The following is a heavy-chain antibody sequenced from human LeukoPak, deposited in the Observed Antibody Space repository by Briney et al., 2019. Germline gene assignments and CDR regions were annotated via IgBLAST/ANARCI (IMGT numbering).Heavy chain of an antibody. Sequence: ASVKVSCKASGYTFTTYGISWVRQAPGQGLEWMGWISVYNGNTNYAQKLQGRVTMTTDTSTSTVYMELRSLRSDDTAVYYCARAGYYYDCNGYYHEASDIWGQGTMVTVSS. CDR3: ARAGYYYDCNGYYHEASDI. CDR2: ISVYNGNT. J-gene: IGHJ3*02. CDR1: GYTFTTYG. D-gene: IGHD3-22*01. V-gene: IGHV1-18*01.